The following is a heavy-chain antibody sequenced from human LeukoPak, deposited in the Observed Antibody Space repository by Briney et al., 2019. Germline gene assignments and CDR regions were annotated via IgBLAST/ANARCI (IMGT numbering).Heavy chain of an antibody. CDR2: ISYDGSNK. CDR1: GFTFSSYG. V-gene: IGHV3-30*18. Sequence: PGGSLRLSCAASGFTFSSYGMHWVRQAPGKGLEWVAVISYDGSNKYYADSVKGRFTISRDNSKNTLYLQMNSLRAEDTAVYYCAKDPSGYCSSTSCYPTDYWGQGTLVTVSS. CDR3: AKDPSGYCSSTSCYPTDY. D-gene: IGHD2-2*03. J-gene: IGHJ4*02.